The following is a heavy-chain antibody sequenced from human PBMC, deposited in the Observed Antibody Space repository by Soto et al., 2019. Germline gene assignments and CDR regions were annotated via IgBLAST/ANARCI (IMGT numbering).Heavy chain of an antibody. J-gene: IGHJ5*02. CDR1: GFTFSSYA. D-gene: IGHD6-19*01. Sequence: PGGSLRLSCAASGFTFSSYAMSWVRQAPGKGLEWVSAISGSGGSTYYADSVKGRFTISRDNSKNTLYLKMNSLRAEDTAVFSCANLLVIAGAAPNWFTPGGRGTLVTVS. V-gene: IGHV3-23*01. CDR2: ISGSGGST. CDR3: ANLLVIAGAAPNWFTP.